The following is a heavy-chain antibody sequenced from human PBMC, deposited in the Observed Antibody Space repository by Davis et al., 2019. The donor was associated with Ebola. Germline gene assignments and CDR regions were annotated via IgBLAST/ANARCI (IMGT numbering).Heavy chain of an antibody. D-gene: IGHD3-3*01. CDR2: IHDSGST. CDR1: GGSVSGYY. J-gene: IGHJ6*02. V-gene: IGHV4-59*02. CDR3: ARDVGFWSGYYYGVDV. Sequence: MPSETLSLTCTVSGGSVSGYYWSWIRQSPGKGLEWIGNIHDSGSTNYNPSLKSRVTISVVTSKNQFSLRLTSVTAADTAVYYCARDVGFWSGYYYGVDVWGQGTTVTVSS.